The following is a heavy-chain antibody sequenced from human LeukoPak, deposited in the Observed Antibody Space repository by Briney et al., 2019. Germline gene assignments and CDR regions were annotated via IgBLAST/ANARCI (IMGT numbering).Heavy chain of an antibody. Sequence: GASVKVSCKASGGTFSSYAISWVRQAPGQGLEWMGGIFPIFGTANYAQKFQGRVTITADESTSTAYMELSSLRSEDTAVYYCAREWCSGGSCYYNYWGQGTLVTVSS. J-gene: IGHJ4*02. V-gene: IGHV1-69*13. CDR3: AREWCSGGSCYYNY. CDR2: IFPIFGTA. D-gene: IGHD2-15*01. CDR1: GGTFSSYA.